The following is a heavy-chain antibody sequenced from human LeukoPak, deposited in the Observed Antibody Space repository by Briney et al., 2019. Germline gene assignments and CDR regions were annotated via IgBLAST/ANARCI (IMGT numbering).Heavy chain of an antibody. J-gene: IGHJ2*01. D-gene: IGHD3-22*01. Sequence: SETLSLTCTVSGGSISSYYWSWIRQPPGKGLEWIGYIYYSGSTNYNPSLKSRVTISVDTSKNQFSLKLSSVTAADTAVYYCARDLSYYYDSSGYNWYFDLWGRGTLVTVSS. CDR3: ARDLSYYYDSSGYNWYFDL. CDR1: GGSISSYY. V-gene: IGHV4-59*01. CDR2: IYYSGST.